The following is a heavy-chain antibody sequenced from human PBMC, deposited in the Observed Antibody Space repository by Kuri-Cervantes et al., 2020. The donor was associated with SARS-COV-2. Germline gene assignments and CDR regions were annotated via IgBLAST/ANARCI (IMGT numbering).Heavy chain of an antibody. V-gene: IGHV1-2*02. CDR3: ARDFWPSGGYFDY. D-gene: IGHD3-10*01. Sequence: ASVKVSCKASGYTFTGYYMHWVRQAPGQGLGWMGWINPNSGGTNYAQKFQGRVTMTRDTSISTAYMELSRLRSDDTAVYYCARDFWPSGGYFDYWGQGTLVTVSS. CDR1: GYTFTGYY. CDR2: INPNSGGT. J-gene: IGHJ4*02.